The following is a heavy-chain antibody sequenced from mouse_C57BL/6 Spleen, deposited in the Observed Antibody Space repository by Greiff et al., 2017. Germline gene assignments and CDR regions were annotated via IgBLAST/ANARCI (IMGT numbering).Heavy chain of an antibody. D-gene: IGHD1-1*01. CDR1: GYTFTSYW. CDR2: IDPSDSYT. CDR3: ARRHYCGSLDY. Sequence: QVQLQQPGAELVMPGASVKLSCKASGYTFTSYWMHWVKQRPGQGLEWIGEIDPSDSYTNYNQKFKGKSTLTVDKSSSTAYMQLSSLTSEDSAVYYCARRHYCGSLDYWGQGTTLTVSS. V-gene: IGHV1-69*01. J-gene: IGHJ2*01.